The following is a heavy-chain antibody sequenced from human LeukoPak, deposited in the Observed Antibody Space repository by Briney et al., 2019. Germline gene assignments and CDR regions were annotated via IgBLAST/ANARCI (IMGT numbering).Heavy chain of an antibody. D-gene: IGHD3-22*01. CDR2: MNPNSGNT. Sequence: GASVKVSCKASGYTFTSYDINWVRQATGQGLEWMGWMNPNSGNTGYAQKFQGRVTMTRNTSISTAYMELSSLRSEDTAVYYCARRTGFYYYDSSGPRAGLRRPHGMDVWGQGTTVTVSS. CDR1: GYTFTSYD. CDR3: ARRTGFYYYDSSGPRAGLRRPHGMDV. J-gene: IGHJ6*02. V-gene: IGHV1-8*01.